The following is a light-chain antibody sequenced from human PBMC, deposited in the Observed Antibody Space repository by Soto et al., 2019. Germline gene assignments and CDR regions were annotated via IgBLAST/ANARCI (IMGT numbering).Light chain of an antibody. CDR2: GAS. CDR1: QSVSSN. Sequence: IVMTQSPATLSVSPVERATLSCRSIQSVSSNLAWYQQKPGQDPRLLIYGASTRATGIPARFSGSGSGTEFTLTISSLQSEDFAVHSCKKRRKWHTVTFAGGSXVDIK. J-gene: IGKJ4*01. CDR3: KKRRKWHTVT. V-gene: IGKV3-15*01.